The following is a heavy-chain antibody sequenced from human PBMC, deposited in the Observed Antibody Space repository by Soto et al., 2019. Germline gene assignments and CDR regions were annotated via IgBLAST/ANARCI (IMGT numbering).Heavy chain of an antibody. CDR3: VRDDYGMDV. J-gene: IGHJ6*02. CDR1: GFIVSSNY. Sequence: GSLKLSCAASGFIVSSNYMSWVRQAPGKGLEWVSVIYSGGSTYYADSVKGRFTISRDNSKNMLYLQMNSLSAGDTAVYYCVRDDYGMDVWGQGTAVTVSS. V-gene: IGHV3-53*01. CDR2: IYSGGST.